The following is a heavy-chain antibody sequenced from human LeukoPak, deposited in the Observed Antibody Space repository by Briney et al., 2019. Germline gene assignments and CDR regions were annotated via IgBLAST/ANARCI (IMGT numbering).Heavy chain of an antibody. CDR1: GYSISSGYY. Sequence: PSETLSLTFTVSGYSISSGYYWGWIRQPPGKGLEWIGSSYHHAITYYNPSLKSRVTISVDTSKTQFSLKLSSVTAAATAVYYCARSVGAEYFDYWGQGTLVTVSS. CDR3: ARSVGAEYFDY. V-gene: IGHV4-38-2*02. J-gene: IGHJ4*02. D-gene: IGHD2/OR15-2a*01. CDR2: SYHHAIT.